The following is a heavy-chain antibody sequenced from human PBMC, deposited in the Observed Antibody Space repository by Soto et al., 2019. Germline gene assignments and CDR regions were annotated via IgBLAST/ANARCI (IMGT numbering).Heavy chain of an antibody. V-gene: IGHV3-48*03. Sequence: EVQLVESGGGLVQPGGSLRLSCAASGFTFSSYEMNWVRQAPGKGLEWVSYISSSGSTIYYADSVKGRFTISRDNAKNSLYLQMNSLRAEGTAVYYCARDDKGAFDIWGQGTMVTVSS. CDR1: GFTFSSYE. CDR3: ARDDKGAFDI. J-gene: IGHJ3*02. CDR2: ISSSGSTI.